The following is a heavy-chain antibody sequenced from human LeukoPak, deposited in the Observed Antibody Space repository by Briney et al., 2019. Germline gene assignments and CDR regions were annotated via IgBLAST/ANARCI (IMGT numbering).Heavy chain of an antibody. J-gene: IGHJ5*02. V-gene: IGHV3-23*01. CDR3: AKDLISSGWYGCSFDP. Sequence: GGSLRLSCAVSGFTFSSYAMSWVRQAPGKGLEWVSAISGSGGSTYYADSVKGRFTISRDNSKNTLYLQMNSLRAEDTAVYYCAKDLISSGWYGCSFDPWGQGTLVTVSS. D-gene: IGHD6-19*01. CDR1: GFTFSSYA. CDR2: ISGSGGST.